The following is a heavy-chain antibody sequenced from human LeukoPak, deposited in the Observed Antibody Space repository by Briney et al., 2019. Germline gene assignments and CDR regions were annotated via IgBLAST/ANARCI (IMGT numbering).Heavy chain of an antibody. J-gene: IGHJ6*02. CDR2: IIPLLGIA. V-gene: IGHV1-69*02. CDR1: GGTFSSYT. Sequence: GASVKVSCKASGGTFSSYTISWVRQAPGQGLEWMERIIPLLGIANYAQKFQGRVTITADKSTSAAYMELSSLRSEDTAVYYCARGTYGMDVWGQGTTVTVSS. CDR3: ARGTYGMDV. D-gene: IGHD1-1*01.